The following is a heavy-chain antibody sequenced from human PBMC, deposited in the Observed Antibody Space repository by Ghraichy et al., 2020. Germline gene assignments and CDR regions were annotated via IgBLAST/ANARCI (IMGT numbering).Heavy chain of an antibody. CDR1: GFTFSSYG. CDR3: AKDGRELLLEAIDY. CDR2: IRYDGSNK. Sequence: LSLTCAASGFTFSSYGMHWVRQAPGKGLEWVAFIRYDGSNKYYADSVKGRFTISRDNSKNTLYLQMNSLRAEDTAVYYCAKDGRELLLEAIDYWGQGTLVTVSS. D-gene: IGHD1-26*01. J-gene: IGHJ4*02. V-gene: IGHV3-30*02.